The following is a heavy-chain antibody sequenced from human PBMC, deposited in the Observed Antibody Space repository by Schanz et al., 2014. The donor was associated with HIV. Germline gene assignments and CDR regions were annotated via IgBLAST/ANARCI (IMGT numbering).Heavy chain of an antibody. CDR2: ISFDGATT. V-gene: IGHV3-30*18. Sequence: QVQLVESGGRVVQPGRSLRLSCAVSGLTFSAYGMNWVRQAPGKGLEWVALISFDGATTSYVDSVEGRFTISRDNSKNTLYLQMNSLRGEDSAVYYCAKVGRIYSTTWIDHWGQGTLVTVSS. CDR3: AKVGRIYSTTWIDH. D-gene: IGHD6-13*01. J-gene: IGHJ4*02. CDR1: GLTFSAYG.